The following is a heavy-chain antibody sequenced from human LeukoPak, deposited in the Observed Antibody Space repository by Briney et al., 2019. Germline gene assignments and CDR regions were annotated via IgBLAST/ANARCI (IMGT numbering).Heavy chain of an antibody. V-gene: IGHV4-34*01. CDR2: INHSGST. D-gene: IGHD3-3*01. Sequence: SETLSLTCAAYGGSFSGYYWSWIRQPPGKGLEWIGEINHSGSTNYNPSLKSRVTISVDTSKNQFSLKLSSVTAADTAVYYCARGPPAYYDFWSGYFGRFDYWGQGTLVTVSS. CDR1: GGSFSGYY. J-gene: IGHJ4*02. CDR3: ARGPPAYYDFWSGYFGRFDY.